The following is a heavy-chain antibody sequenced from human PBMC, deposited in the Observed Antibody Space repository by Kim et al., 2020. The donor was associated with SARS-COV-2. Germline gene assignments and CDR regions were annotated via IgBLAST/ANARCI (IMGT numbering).Heavy chain of an antibody. V-gene: IGHV4-38-2*02. CDR3: ARGIWYGSGSYNWFDP. Sequence: SETLSLTCTVSGYSISSGYYWGWIRQPPGKGLEWIGSIYHSGSTYYNPSLKSRVTISVDTSKNQFSLKLSSVTAADTAVYYCARGIWYGSGSYNWFDPWG. J-gene: IGHJ5*02. D-gene: IGHD3-10*01. CDR2: IYHSGST. CDR1: GYSISSGYY.